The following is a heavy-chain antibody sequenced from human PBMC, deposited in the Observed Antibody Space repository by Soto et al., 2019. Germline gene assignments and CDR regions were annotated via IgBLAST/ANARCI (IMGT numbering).Heavy chain of an antibody. J-gene: IGHJ6*02. CDR1: GYSFTSNH. Sequence: QVQLVQSGAEVKKPGASVKLSCKASGYSFTSNHMHWVRQAPGQGLEWMGIINPSGGATIYAQKLQGRVTMTRDTSTSTDYMELSSLRPEDTAVYYCARDHSYYGMDVWGQGTTVTVSS. CDR2: INPSGGAT. V-gene: IGHV1-46*01. CDR3: ARDHSYYGMDV.